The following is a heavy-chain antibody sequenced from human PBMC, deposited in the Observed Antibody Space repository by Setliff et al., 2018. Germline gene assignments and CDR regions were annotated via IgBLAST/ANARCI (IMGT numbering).Heavy chain of an antibody. Sequence: SETLSLTCTAYGGTFSDYYWTWIRQPPGKGLERIGEINHSGTTNYNPSLKSRVTISVDTSKNQFSLTMSSVTAADAAVYYCARGRNVAARLLDTWGQGSRVTVSS. V-gene: IGHV4-34*01. CDR2: INHSGTT. CDR1: GGTFSDYY. CDR3: ARGRNVAARLLDT. D-gene: IGHD6-6*01. J-gene: IGHJ5*02.